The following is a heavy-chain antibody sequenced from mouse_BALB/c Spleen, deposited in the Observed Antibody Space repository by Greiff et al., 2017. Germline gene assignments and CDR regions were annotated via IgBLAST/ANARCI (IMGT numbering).Heavy chain of an antibody. CDR3: ARGGYYGSSSNYFDY. D-gene: IGHD1-1*01. Sequence: EVKLVESGGGLVKPGGSLKLSCAASGFTFSSYAMSWVRQTPEKRLEWVASISSGGSTYYPDSAKGRFTISRDNARNILYLQMSSLRSEDTAMYYCARGGYYGSSSNYFDYWGQGTTLTVSS. V-gene: IGHV5-6-5*01. J-gene: IGHJ2*01. CDR2: ISSGGST. CDR1: GFTFSSYA.